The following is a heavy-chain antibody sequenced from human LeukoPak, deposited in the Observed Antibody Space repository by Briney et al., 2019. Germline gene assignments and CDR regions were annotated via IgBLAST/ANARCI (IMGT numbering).Heavy chain of an antibody. CDR2: INHSGST. Sequence: PSETLSLTCAVYGGSFSGYYWSWIRQPPGKGLEWIGEINHSGSTNYNPSLKSRVTISVDTSKNQFSLKLSSVTAADTAVYYCAGPMGWLQPSGYRYWGQGTLVTVSS. CDR3: AGPMGWLQPSGYRY. J-gene: IGHJ4*02. V-gene: IGHV4-34*01. D-gene: IGHD5-24*01. CDR1: GGSFSGYY.